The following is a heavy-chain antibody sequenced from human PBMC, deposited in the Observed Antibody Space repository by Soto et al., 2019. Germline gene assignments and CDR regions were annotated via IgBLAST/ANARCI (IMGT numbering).Heavy chain of an antibody. V-gene: IGHV1-69*01. CDR2: IIPLFGTA. Sequence: QVQLVQSGAEVKKPGSSVQVSCKASGGTFSRYTISWVRQAPGQGLEWRGGIIPLFGTANYAQKFQGRVTITADEATTTDYMELRSLRSEDTAVYCCAREGYGDYGKPFDYWGQGTLVTVSS. J-gene: IGHJ4*02. D-gene: IGHD4-17*01. CDR1: GGTFSRYT. CDR3: AREGYGDYGKPFDY.